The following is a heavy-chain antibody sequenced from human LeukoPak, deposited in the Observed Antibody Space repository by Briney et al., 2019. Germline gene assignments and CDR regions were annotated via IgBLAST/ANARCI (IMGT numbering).Heavy chain of an antibody. CDR3: ATDSSPDF. Sequence: GGSLRLSCTVSGFTVSSDSMSWVRQAPGKGLEWVSGINWNGGSTGYADSVKGRFTISRDNSKNTLYLQMNSLRADDTAVYYCATDSSPDFWGQGTLVTVSS. J-gene: IGHJ4*02. CDR2: INWNGGST. V-gene: IGHV3-53*05. CDR1: GFTVSSDS. D-gene: IGHD3-22*01.